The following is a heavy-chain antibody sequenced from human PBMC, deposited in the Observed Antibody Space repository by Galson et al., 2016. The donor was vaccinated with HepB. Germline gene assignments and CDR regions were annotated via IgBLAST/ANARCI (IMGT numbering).Heavy chain of an antibody. Sequence: SLRLSCAASGFTFRSYGMHWVRQAPGKGLEWVAVISYDGNNKYYADSVKGRFTISRDNSKNTPYLQMNSLRAEDTAVYYCAKDGRDAYNFNYYYYAMDVWGQGTTVTVSS. V-gene: IGHV3-30*18. CDR2: ISYDGNNK. J-gene: IGHJ6*02. CDR1: GFTFRSYG. CDR3: AKDGRDAYNFNYYYYAMDV. D-gene: IGHD5-24*01.